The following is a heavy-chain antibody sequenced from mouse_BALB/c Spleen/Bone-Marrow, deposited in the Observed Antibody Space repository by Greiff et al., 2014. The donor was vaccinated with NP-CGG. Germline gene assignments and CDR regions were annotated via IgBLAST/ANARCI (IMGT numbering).Heavy chain of an antibody. Sequence: EVKLEESGPGLVKPSQSLSLTCTVTGYSITSDYAWNWIRQFPGNKLEWMGYISYSGSTSYNPSLKSRISITRDTSKNQFFLQLNSVTTEDTATYYCAKGTPSGSSFAYWSQGTLVPVSA. D-gene: IGHD1-3*01. CDR1: GYSITSDYA. J-gene: IGHJ3*01. CDR3: AKGTPSGSSFAY. CDR2: ISYSGST. V-gene: IGHV3-2*02.